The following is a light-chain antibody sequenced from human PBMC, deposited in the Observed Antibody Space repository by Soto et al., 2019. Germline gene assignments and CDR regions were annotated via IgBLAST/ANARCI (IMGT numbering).Light chain of an antibody. CDR2: DAS. CDR3: QPGMYT. CDR1: QDISNY. V-gene: IGKV1-33*01. J-gene: IGKJ2*01. Sequence: DIQMTQSPSSLSASVGDRVTITCQASQDISNYLNWYQQKPGKAPKLLIYDASNLETGVPSRFSGSGSGTDFTFTISSLQPEDIATYYCQPGMYTFGQGTKLEIK.